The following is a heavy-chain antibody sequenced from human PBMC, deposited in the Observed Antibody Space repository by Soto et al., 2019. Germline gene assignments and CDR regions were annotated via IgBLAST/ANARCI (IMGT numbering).Heavy chain of an antibody. V-gene: IGHV3-30*18. Sequence: QVQLVESGGGVVQPGRSLRLSCAASGFTFSSYGMHWVRQAPGKGLEWVAVISYDGSNKYYADSVKGRFTISRDNSKNTLYLQMNSLRAEDTAVYYCAKEGSYYLGYYYYGMDVWGQGTTVTVSS. CDR2: ISYDGSNK. J-gene: IGHJ6*02. CDR3: AKEGSYYLGYYYYGMDV. D-gene: IGHD1-26*01. CDR1: GFTFSSYG.